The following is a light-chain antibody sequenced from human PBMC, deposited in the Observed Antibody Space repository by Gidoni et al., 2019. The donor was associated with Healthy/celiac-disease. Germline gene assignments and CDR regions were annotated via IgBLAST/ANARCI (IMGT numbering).Light chain of an antibody. V-gene: IGKV3-11*01. Sequence: EIVLTQSPATLFLSPGERATLSCRASQSVGFYLAWYQQKPGQAPRLLIYDASKRATGIPDRFGGSGSGTDFTLTIISLEPEDFAIYYCQHRSNRPPGLTFGGGTKVEVK. J-gene: IGKJ4*01. CDR2: DAS. CDR1: QSVGFY. CDR3: QHRSNRPPGLT.